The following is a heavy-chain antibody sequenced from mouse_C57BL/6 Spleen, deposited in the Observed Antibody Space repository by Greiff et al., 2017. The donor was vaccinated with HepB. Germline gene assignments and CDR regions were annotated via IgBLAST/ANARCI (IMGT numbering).Heavy chain of an antibody. CDR3: ARWYRGNFDV. V-gene: IGHV1-82*01. Sequence: QVHVKQSGPELVKPGASVKISCKASGYAFSSSWMNWVKQRPGKGLEWIGRIYPGDGDTNYNGKFKGKATLTADKSSSTAYMQLSSLTSEDSAVYFCARWYRGNFDVWGTGTTVTVSS. CDR2: IYPGDGDT. D-gene: IGHD2-14*01. J-gene: IGHJ1*03. CDR1: GYAFSSSW.